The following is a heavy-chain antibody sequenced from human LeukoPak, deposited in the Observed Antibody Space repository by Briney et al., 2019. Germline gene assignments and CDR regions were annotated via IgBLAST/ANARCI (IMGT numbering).Heavy chain of an antibody. CDR1: GGSISSYY. Sequence: SETLSLTCTVSGGSISSYYWSWIRQPPGKGLEWIGYIYTSGSTNYNPSLKSRVTISVDTSKNQFSLKLSPVTAADTAVYYCARHGDYDFWSGYSGPIDYWGQGTLVTVSS. D-gene: IGHD3-3*01. CDR3: ARHGDYDFWSGYSGPIDY. CDR2: IYTSGST. J-gene: IGHJ4*02. V-gene: IGHV4-4*09.